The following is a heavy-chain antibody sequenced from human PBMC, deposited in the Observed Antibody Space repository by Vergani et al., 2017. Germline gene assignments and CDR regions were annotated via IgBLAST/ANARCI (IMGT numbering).Heavy chain of an antibody. V-gene: IGHV1-45*02. CDR2: ITPFNGNT. Sequence: QMQLVQSGAEVKKTGSSVKVSCKASGYTFTYRYLHWVRQAPGQALEWMGWITPFNGNTNYAQKFQDRVTITRDRSMSTAYMELSSLRSEDTAMYYCALAESSTSCINSVCITPETGSWFDYWGQGTLVTVSS. CDR1: GYTFTYRY. CDR3: ALAESSTSCINSVCITPETGSWFDY. J-gene: IGHJ5*01. D-gene: IGHD2-2*01.